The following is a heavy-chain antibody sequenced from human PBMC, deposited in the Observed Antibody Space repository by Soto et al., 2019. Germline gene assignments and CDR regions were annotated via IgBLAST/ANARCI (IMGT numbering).Heavy chain of an antibody. D-gene: IGHD4-17*01. V-gene: IGHV4-30-2*06. CDR1: GDSISSGGYA. CDR3: ARGHYGGHAMDV. J-gene: IGHJ6*02. Sequence: QLQLQESGSGLVNRSQTLSLTCAVSGDSISSGGYAWTWIRQSPGKGLEWIGYIYLTGVTYYNPSLKSRVTISVDKSKSPFSLRLSSVTAADTAVYYCARGHYGGHAMDVWGQGTTVTVSS. CDR2: IYLTGVT.